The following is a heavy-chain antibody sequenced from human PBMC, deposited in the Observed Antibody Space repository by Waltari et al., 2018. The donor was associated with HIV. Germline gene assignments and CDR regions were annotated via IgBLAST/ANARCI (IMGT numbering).Heavy chain of an antibody. V-gene: IGHV4-39*01. CDR3: ARHVGGYDSSGYFPYYFDY. CDR1: DGSIDRSSYH. CDR2: IYYSGST. Sequence: QLQLQESGPGLVKPPETLSLPCTVSDGSIDRSSYHWGWIRQPPGKGLEWIGSIYYSGSTYDNPSLKSRVTISVDTSKNRFSLKLSSVTAAVTAVYYCARHVGGYDSSGYFPYYFDYWGQGALVTVSS. D-gene: IGHD3-22*01. J-gene: IGHJ4*02.